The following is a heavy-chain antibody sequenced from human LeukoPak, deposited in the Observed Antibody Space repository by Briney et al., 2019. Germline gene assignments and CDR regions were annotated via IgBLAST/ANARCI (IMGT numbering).Heavy chain of an antibody. Sequence: GASVNVSCKASGYTFTSYGISWVRQAPGQGLEWMGWISAYNGNTNYAQKLQGRVTMTTDTSTSTAYIELRSLRSDDTAVYYCASITGTTDSTINWFDPWGQGTLVTVSS. CDR1: GYTFTSYG. D-gene: IGHD1-20*01. V-gene: IGHV1-18*01. CDR2: ISAYNGNT. J-gene: IGHJ5*02. CDR3: ASITGTTDSTINWFDP.